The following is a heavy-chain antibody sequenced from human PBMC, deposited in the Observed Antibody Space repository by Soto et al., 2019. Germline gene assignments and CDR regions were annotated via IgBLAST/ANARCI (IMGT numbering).Heavy chain of an antibody. CDR3: AAGSISGVYFDY. J-gene: IGHJ4*02. D-gene: IGHD7-27*01. Sequence: QVQLVESGGGVVQPGRSLRLSCAASGFTFSSCGMHWVRQAPGKGLEWVAVIWYDGRNKYYADSVKGRFIISRDNSKNTLYLQMNSLRAEDTAVYYCAAGSISGVYFDYWGPGTLVTVSS. CDR2: IWYDGRNK. V-gene: IGHV3-33*01. CDR1: GFTFSSCG.